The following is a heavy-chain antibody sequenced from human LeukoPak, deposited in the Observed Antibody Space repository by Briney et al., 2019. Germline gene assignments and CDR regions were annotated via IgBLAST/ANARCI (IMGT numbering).Heavy chain of an antibody. Sequence: GGSLRLSCAASGFTFSSYTMNWVRQAPGKGLEWVSSISSSSSYIYYADSVKGRFTISRDTAKNSLYLQMNTLRAEDTAVYYCARDKLGANDAFDIWGQGTMVTVSS. V-gene: IGHV3-21*01. CDR2: ISSSSSYI. CDR3: ARDKLGANDAFDI. D-gene: IGHD4/OR15-4a*01. J-gene: IGHJ3*02. CDR1: GFTFSSYT.